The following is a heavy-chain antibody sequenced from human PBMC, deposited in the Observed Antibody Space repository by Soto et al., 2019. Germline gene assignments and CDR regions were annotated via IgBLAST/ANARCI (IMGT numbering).Heavy chain of an antibody. D-gene: IGHD3-22*01. V-gene: IGHV1-69*13. CDR1: GGTFSSYA. CDR3: ARPNGSSGYLGY. J-gene: IGHJ4*02. Sequence: GASVKVSCKASGGTFSSYAISWVRQAPGQGLEWMGGIITIFRTANYAQKFQGRVTITADESTSTAYMELSSLRSEDTAVYYCARPNGSSGYLGYWGQGTLVTVSS. CDR2: IITIFRTA.